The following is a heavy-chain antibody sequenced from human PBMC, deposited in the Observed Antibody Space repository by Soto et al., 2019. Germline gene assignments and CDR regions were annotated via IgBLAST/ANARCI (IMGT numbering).Heavy chain of an antibody. CDR2: IYYSGST. Sequence: QVQLQESGPGLVKPSQTLSLTCTVSGGSISSGGYYWSWIRQHPGKGLEWIGYIYYSGSTYYNPSLKSRVTISVDTSKNQFSLKLSSVTAADTAVYYCARVRCSGGSCYSGTYYYYYGMDVWGQGTTVTVSS. CDR1: GGSISSGGYY. J-gene: IGHJ6*02. D-gene: IGHD2-15*01. V-gene: IGHV4-31*03. CDR3: ARVRCSGGSCYSGTYYYYYGMDV.